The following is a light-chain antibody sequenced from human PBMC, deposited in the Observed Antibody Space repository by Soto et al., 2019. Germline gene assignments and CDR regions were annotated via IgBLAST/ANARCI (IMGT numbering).Light chain of an antibody. J-gene: IGKJ4*01. Sequence: EIVLTQSPGTLSVPLGETATISCRASQTISSNYIAWYQQKPGQAPRLLIFGATKRATGVSDNFSGGGSGRGFSITIFRLEPEGPRMNISREYGTSPPTFGVGTKVEI. CDR2: GAT. V-gene: IGKV3-20*01. CDR3: REYGTSPPT. CDR1: QTISSNY.